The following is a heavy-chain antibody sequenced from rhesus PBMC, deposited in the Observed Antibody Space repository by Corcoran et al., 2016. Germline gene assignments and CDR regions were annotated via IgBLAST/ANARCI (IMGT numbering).Heavy chain of an antibody. Sequence: QVQLQESGPGLVMPSETLSLTCAVSGGSISSSYWSWIRQAPGKGLEWIGRIDSSGRPHSPPHPNVRVTLSLATAKNPLSLKLGSVTAADTALYYCARGGVDCSGGVCYVNYGLDSWGQGVVVTVSS. J-gene: IGHJ6*01. CDR2: IDSSGRP. D-gene: IGHD2-8*01. CDR3: ARGGVDCSGGVCYVNYGLDS. V-gene: IGHV4S11*01. CDR1: GGSISSSY.